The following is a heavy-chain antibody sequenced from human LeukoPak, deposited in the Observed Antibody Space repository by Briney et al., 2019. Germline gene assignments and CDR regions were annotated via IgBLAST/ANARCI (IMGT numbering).Heavy chain of an antibody. V-gene: IGHV3-74*01. CDR1: GFMFSRHW. J-gene: IGHJ4*02. Sequence: GGSMRLSCAATGFMFSRHWMHWVRQAPGKGLVWVAQVNNDGTGTNYAASVKGRFTMSRDNAKNTLYLQMNSLRAEDTAVYYCARGGIGGATPDYWGQGALVTVSS. CDR2: VNNDGTGT. CDR3: ARGGIGGATPDY. D-gene: IGHD1-26*01.